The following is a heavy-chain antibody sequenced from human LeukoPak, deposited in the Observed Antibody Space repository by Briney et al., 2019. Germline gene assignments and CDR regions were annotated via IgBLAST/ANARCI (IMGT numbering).Heavy chain of an antibody. CDR1: GGSFSGYY. CDR3: AIVPVSGSYYFY. CDR2: INHSGST. J-gene: IGHJ4*02. Sequence: PSETLSLTCAVYGGSFSGYYWSWIRQPPGKGLEWIGEINHSGSTNYNPSLKSRVTISVDTSKNQFSLKLSSVTAADTAVYYCAIVPVSGSYYFYWGQGTLVTVSS. D-gene: IGHD1-26*01. V-gene: IGHV4-34*01.